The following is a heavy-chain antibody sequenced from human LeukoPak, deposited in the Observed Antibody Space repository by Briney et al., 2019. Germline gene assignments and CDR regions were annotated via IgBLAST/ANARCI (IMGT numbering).Heavy chain of an antibody. D-gene: IGHD1-14*01. Sequence: GGSLRLSCTASGFTFGDYAMTWVRQAPGKGLEWVAFIRYDGSNKYYADCVKGRFTISRDNSKNTLYLQMNSLRAKDTAVYYCTGKTSFDYWGQGTLVTVSS. CDR1: GFTFGDYA. J-gene: IGHJ4*02. V-gene: IGHV3-30*02. CDR2: IRYDGSNK. CDR3: TGKTSFDY.